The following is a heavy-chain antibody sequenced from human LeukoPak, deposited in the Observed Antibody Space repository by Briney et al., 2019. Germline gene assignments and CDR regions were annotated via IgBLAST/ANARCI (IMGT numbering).Heavy chain of an antibody. D-gene: IGHD2-2*01. Sequence: SETLSLTCAVYGESFSGYYWIWIRQPPGKGLEWIGEINHSGSTNYNPSLKSRVTISVDTSKNQFSLNLSSVTAADTAVYYCELFVVVVPAANYRRGVVDNTADYWGQGTLVTVSS. J-gene: IGHJ4*02. CDR3: ELFVVVVPAANYRRGVVDNTADY. CDR1: GESFSGYY. CDR2: INHSGST. V-gene: IGHV4-34*01.